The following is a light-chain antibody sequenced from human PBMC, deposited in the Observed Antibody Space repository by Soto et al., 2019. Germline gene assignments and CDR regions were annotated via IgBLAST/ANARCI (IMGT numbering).Light chain of an antibody. Sequence: QSVLTQPRSVSGSPGQSVTISCPGTNSDVGDYNHVSWYQHQPGKAPKLMIYDVSKRPSGVPDRFSGSKSGDTASLTISGLQAEDEADYYCCSYAGSYIGYVFGTGTKVTVL. CDR3: CSYAGSYIGYV. J-gene: IGLJ1*01. V-gene: IGLV2-11*01. CDR1: NSDVGDYNH. CDR2: DVS.